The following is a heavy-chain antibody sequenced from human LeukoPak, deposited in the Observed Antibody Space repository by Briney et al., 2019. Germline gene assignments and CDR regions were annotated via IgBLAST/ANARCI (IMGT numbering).Heavy chain of an antibody. Sequence: PSETLSLTCAVYGGSFSGYYWSWIRQPPGKGLEWIGEINHSGSTNYNPSLKSRVTISVDTSKNQFSLKLSSVTAADTAVYYCARVVVIRGYYYYYYMDVWGKGTTVTVSS. V-gene: IGHV4-34*01. D-gene: IGHD3-22*01. CDR1: GGSFSGYY. CDR3: ARVVVIRGYYYYYYMDV. CDR2: INHSGST. J-gene: IGHJ6*03.